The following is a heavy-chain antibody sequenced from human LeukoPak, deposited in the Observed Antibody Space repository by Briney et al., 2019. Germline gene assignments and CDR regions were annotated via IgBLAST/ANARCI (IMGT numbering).Heavy chain of an antibody. CDR3: ARDLYGTTRYYFDY. D-gene: IGHD4-11*01. CDR2: ISYDGSSK. J-gene: IGHJ4*02. CDR1: GFTFSSYA. Sequence: PGGSLRLSCAASGFTFSSYAMHWVRQAPGKGLEWVAVISYDGSSKYYADSVKGRFTISRDNSKNTLYLQMNSLRAEDTAVYYCARDLYGTTRYYFDYWGQGTLVTVSS. V-gene: IGHV3-30-3*01.